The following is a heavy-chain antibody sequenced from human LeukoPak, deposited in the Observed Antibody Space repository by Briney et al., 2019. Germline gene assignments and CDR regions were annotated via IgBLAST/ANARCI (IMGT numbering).Heavy chain of an antibody. CDR3: ARDRLVPAATPNPTGGYYYYYGMDV. J-gene: IGHJ6*02. CDR1: GGTFSSYA. V-gene: IGHV1-69*04. Sequence: GSSVKVSCKASGGTFSSYAISWVRQAPGQGLEWMGRIIPILGIANYAQKFQGRVTITADKSTSTAYMELSSLRSEDTAVYYCARDRLVPAATPNPTGGYYYYYGMDVWGQGTTVTVSS. CDR2: IIPILGIA. D-gene: IGHD2-2*02.